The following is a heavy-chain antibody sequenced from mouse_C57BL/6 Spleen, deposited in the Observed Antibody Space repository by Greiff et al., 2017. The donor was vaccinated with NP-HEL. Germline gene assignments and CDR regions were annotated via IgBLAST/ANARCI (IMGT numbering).Heavy chain of an antibody. CDR1: GYTFTDYE. CDR3: TRRDYYGSSVDY. CDR2: IDPETGGT. V-gene: IGHV1-15*01. Sequence: VQLQQSGAELVRPGASVTLSCKASGYTFTDYEMHWVKQTPVHGLEWIGAIDPETGGTAYNQKFKGKAILTADKSSSTAYMELRSLTSEDSAVYYCTRRDYYGSSVDYWGQGTTLTVSS. J-gene: IGHJ2*01. D-gene: IGHD1-1*01.